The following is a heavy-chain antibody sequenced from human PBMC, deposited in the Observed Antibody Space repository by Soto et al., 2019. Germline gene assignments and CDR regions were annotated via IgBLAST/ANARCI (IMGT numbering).Heavy chain of an antibody. CDR3: ARVPVTMVRGVPLCYRDV. Sequence: QVQLQQSGPGLVKPSQTLSLTCAISGDSVSSNSAAWTWIRQSPSRGLEWLGRTYYRSKWYNDYAGSVKSRINNSPDTSKNQFSMPLLYVTPEDTAVYYCARVPVTMVRGVPLCYRDVWGKGTTVTVSS. CDR1: GDSVSSNSAA. D-gene: IGHD3-10*01. V-gene: IGHV6-1*01. J-gene: IGHJ6*03. CDR2: TYYRSKWYN.